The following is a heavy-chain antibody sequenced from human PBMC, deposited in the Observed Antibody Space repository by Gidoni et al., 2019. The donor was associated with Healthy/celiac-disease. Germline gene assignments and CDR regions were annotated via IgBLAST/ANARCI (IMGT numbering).Heavy chain of an antibody. J-gene: IGHJ6*03. CDR3: ARVPPAISGSYPYYYYYMDV. V-gene: IGHV1-18*04. D-gene: IGHD1-26*01. Sequence: QVQLVQSGAEVKKPGASVTVSCKASGYTFTSYGISWVRQAPGQGLEWMGWISAYNGNTNYAQKLQGRVTMTTDTSTSTAYMELRSLRSDDTAVYYCARVPPAISGSYPYYYYYMDVWGKRTTVTVSS. CDR1: GYTFTSYG. CDR2: ISAYNGNT.